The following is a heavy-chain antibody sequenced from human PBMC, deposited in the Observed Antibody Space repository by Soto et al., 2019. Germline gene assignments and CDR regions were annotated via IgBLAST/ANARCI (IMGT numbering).Heavy chain of an antibody. CDR2: IFSNNDR. J-gene: IGHJ6*02. D-gene: IGHD3-16*01. CDR3: AHLVADYSAYHYAFDV. Sequence: QVTLKESSPVLVKATETLTLTCSISGFSLTTGRSGVSWIRQPPGKALEWLEHIFSNNDRSYSPTLQHRLSISADTSKRQGVLTMTNVGPVDTGTYFCAHLVADYSAYHYAFDVWCQGASVTVS. CDR1: GFSLTTGRSG. V-gene: IGHV2-26*03.